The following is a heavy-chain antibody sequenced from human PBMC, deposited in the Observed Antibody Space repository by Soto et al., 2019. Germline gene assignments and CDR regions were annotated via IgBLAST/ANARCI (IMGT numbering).Heavy chain of an antibody. D-gene: IGHD3-3*01. V-gene: IGHV3-33*01. J-gene: IGHJ6*02. CDR3: ARDRLLEWLLWSPSRDYGMDV. CDR1: GFTFSSYG. Sequence: GGSLRLSCAASGFTFSSYGMHWVRQAPGKGLEWVAVIWYDGSNKYYADSVKGRFTISRDNSKNTLYLQMNSLRAEDTAVYYCARDRLLEWLLWSPSRDYGMDVWGQGTTVTVSS. CDR2: IWYDGSNK.